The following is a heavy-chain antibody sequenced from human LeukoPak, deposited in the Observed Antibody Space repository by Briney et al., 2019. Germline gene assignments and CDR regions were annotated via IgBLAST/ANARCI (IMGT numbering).Heavy chain of an antibody. CDR3: ARGWGGSSWYGYNYMDV. J-gene: IGHJ6*03. CDR1: GGSFSGYY. D-gene: IGHD6-13*01. V-gene: IGHV4-34*01. CDR2: INHSGST. Sequence: SETLSLTCAVYGGSFSGYYWSWIRQPPGKGLEWIGEINHSGSTNYNPSLKSRVTISVDTSKNQFSLKLSSVTAADTAVYYCARGWGGSSWYGYNYMDVWGKGTTVTVSS.